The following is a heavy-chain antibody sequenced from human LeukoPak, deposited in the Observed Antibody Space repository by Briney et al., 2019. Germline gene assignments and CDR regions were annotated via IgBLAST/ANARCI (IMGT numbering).Heavy chain of an antibody. J-gene: IGHJ4*02. CDR2: INPNSGGT. V-gene: IGHV1-2*02. Sequence: PGASVKVSCKASGYTFTSYGISWVRQAPGQGLEWMGWINPNSGGTNYAQKFQGRVTMTRDTSISTAYMDLSRLTYDDTAVYYCTRGIAARYWGQGTLVTVSS. CDR1: GYTFTSYG. CDR3: TRGIAARY. D-gene: IGHD6-13*01.